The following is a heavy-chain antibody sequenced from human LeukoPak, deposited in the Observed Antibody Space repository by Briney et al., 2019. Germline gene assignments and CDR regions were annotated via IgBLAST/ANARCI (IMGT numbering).Heavy chain of an antibody. CDR3: AKDPSSSIEVAAPPDY. J-gene: IGHJ4*02. V-gene: IGHV3-9*01. Sequence: GRSLRLSCAASGFTFDDYAMHWVRQAPGKGLEWVSGISWNSGSIGYADSVKGRFTISRDNAKNSLYLQMNSLRAEDTALYYCAKDPSSSIEVAAPPDYWGQGTLVTVSS. CDR2: ISWNSGSI. D-gene: IGHD6-19*01. CDR1: GFTFDDYA.